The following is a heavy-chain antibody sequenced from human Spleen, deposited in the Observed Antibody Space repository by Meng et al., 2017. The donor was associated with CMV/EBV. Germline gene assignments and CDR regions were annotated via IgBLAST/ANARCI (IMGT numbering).Heavy chain of an antibody. CDR2: IYYTGST. D-gene: IGHD3-3*01. Sequence: SETLSLTCTVSGGSVATNAYSWNWIRQPPGKGLEWIGFIYYTGSTNYNPSLKNRVTISVDTSKNQFSLKLSSVTAADTAVYYCARAAQHGSIFGVVIIGPQRWFDPWGQGTLVTVSS. CDR3: ARAAQHGSIFGVVIIGPQRWFDP. J-gene: IGHJ5*02. CDR1: GGSVATNAYS. V-gene: IGHV4-61*08.